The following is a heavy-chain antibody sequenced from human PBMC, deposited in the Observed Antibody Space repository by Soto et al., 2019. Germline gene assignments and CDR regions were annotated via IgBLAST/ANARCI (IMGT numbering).Heavy chain of an antibody. CDR3: AREGVATIVGRPGSFDY. D-gene: IGHD5-12*01. V-gene: IGHV4-59*01. Sequence: PSETLSLTCTVSGGSISSYYWSWIRQPPGKGLEWIGYIYYSGSTNYNPSLKSRVTISVDTSKNQFSLKLSSVTAADTAVYYCAREGVATIVGRPGSFDYWGQGTLVTVSS. CDR2: IYYSGST. CDR1: GGSISSYY. J-gene: IGHJ4*02.